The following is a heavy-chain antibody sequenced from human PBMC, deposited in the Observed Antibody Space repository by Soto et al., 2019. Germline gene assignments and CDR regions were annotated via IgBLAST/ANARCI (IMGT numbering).Heavy chain of an antibody. D-gene: IGHD5-18*01. J-gene: IGHJ3*02. Sequence: ESLKISCKGSGYIFTTYWIAWVRQMPGKGLQWMGIIYPGDSDPRYSPSFQGQVTISADKSISTAYLQWSSLKASDTAMYYCAKHGGYSYGYAFDIWGQGTMVTVSS. V-gene: IGHV5-51*01. CDR3: AKHGGYSYGYAFDI. CDR1: GYIFTTYW. CDR2: IYPGDSDP.